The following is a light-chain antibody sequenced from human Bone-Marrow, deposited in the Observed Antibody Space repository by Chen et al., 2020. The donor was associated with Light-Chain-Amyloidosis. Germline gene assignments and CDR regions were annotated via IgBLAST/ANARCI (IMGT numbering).Light chain of an antibody. CDR1: QSVNSN. Sequence: DIVMTQSPATLSVSPGERATLSCRASQSVNSNLAWYQQKPGQAPRLLIYGASTRATGIPARFSGSGSGTEFTLTISSLQSEDFAVYYCQHYNNWWTFGPGTKVEIK. V-gene: IGKV3-15*01. CDR2: GAS. J-gene: IGKJ1*01. CDR3: QHYNNWWT.